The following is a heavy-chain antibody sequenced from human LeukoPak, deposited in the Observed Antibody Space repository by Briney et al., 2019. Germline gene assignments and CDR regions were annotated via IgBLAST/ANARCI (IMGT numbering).Heavy chain of an antibody. CDR3: ARGRDNTSYYYGSGSRNDAFDI. J-gene: IGHJ3*02. D-gene: IGHD3-10*01. V-gene: IGHV1-69*05. CDR2: IIPIFGTA. Sequence: SVKVSCKASGGTFSSYAISWVRQAPGQGLEWMGRIIPIFGTANYAQKFQGRVTITTDESTSTAYMELSSLRSEDTAVYYCARGRDNTSYYYGSGSRNDAFDIWGQGTMVTVSS. CDR1: GGTFSSYA.